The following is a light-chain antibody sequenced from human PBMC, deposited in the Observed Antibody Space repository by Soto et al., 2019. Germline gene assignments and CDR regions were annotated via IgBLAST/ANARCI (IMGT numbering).Light chain of an antibody. CDR1: QSVSSN. CDR3: QPYNAWPRP. V-gene: IGKV3-15*01. CDR2: GAS. Sequence: EMLMNQCPAPGSGSAGERGTLSCRASQSVSSNLDWYQQKPGQAPRLLIYGASTRATDIPVRFSGSGSGTEFTLTISRLPSEAFAVYYGQPYNAWPRPFGQGTK. J-gene: IGKJ1*01.